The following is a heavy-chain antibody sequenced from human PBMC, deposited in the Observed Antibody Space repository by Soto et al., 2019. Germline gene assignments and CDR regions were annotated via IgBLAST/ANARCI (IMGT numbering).Heavy chain of an antibody. CDR2: ISSSSYI. CDR1: GFTFSSYS. V-gene: IGHV3-21*01. J-gene: IGHJ3*02. CDR3: ARVIEYSSSFYAFDI. Sequence: GGSLRLSCAASGFTFSSYSMNWVRQAPGKGLEWVSSISSSSYIYYADSVKGRFTISRDNAKNSLYLQMNSLRAEDTAVYYCARVIEYSSSFYAFDIWGQGTMVTVSS. D-gene: IGHD6-6*01.